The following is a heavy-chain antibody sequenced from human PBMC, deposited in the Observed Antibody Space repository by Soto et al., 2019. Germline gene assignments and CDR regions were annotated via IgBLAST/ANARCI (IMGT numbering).Heavy chain of an antibody. CDR1: GLTFTNYA. V-gene: IGHV3-30*04. D-gene: IGHD3-16*01. CDR2: ISFDGITK. CDR3: ARDSVPSRLGGYFDY. J-gene: IGHJ4*02. Sequence: QVQLVESGGGVVQPGRSLRLSCAASGLTFTNYAIHWVRQAPGKGLEWVAIISFDGITKYYADSGKGRFTISRDDSKNTVSLQMNSLRAEDTALYYCARDSVPSRLGGYFDYWGQGTLVTVSS.